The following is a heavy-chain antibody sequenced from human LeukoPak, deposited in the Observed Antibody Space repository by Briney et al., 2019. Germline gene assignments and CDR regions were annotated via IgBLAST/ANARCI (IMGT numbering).Heavy chain of an antibody. J-gene: IGHJ3*01. V-gene: IGHV1-8*01. Sequence: ASVKVSCKASGYIITSFDISWVRQATGQGLEWMGWMKPNTGNTGYAQSFQGRVTMTRDTSISTAYMELSSLRSEDTAVYYCARSVTASSSNAFDLWGQGTMVTASS. CDR2: MKPNTGNT. D-gene: IGHD6-6*01. CDR3: ARSVTASSSNAFDL. CDR1: GYIITSFD.